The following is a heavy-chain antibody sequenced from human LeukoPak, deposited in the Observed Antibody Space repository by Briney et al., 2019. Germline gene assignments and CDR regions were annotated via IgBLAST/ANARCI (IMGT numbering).Heavy chain of an antibody. V-gene: IGHV4-59*01. CDR2: MYNSGST. Sequence: SETLSLTCTASGGSISGSYWSWIRQPPGKGLKWIAYMYNSGSTNYNPCLKSRVTISIDTSKNQFSLKLSSLTAADTAIYYCARGIESYGDYGYWGQGILVTVSS. D-gene: IGHD4-17*01. CDR3: ARGIESYGDYGY. J-gene: IGHJ4*02. CDR1: GGSISGSY.